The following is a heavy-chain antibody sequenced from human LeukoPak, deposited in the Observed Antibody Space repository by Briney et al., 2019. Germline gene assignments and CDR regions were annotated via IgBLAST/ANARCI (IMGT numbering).Heavy chain of an antibody. V-gene: IGHV4-34*01. J-gene: IGHJ5*02. CDR2: INHSGST. D-gene: IGHD2-2*01. Sequence: SETLSLTCAVYGGSFSGYYWSWIRQPPGKGLEWIGEINHSGSTNYNPSLKSRVTISVDTSKNQFSLKLSSVTAADTAVYYCARAIGYCSSTSCYGGWFDPWGQGTLVTVSS. CDR3: ARAIGYCSSTSCYGGWFDP. CDR1: GGSFSGYY.